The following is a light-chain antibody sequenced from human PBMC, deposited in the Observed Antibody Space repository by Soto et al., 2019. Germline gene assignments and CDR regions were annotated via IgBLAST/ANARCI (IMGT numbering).Light chain of an antibody. J-gene: IGKJ4*01. CDR1: QSVGSS. CDR2: DSS. Sequence: EIVLTQSPSTLSLSPWERATLSCRTSQSVGSSLAWYQQKPGQPPRLLIYDSSNRATGIPGRFSGSGSGTDLTLTISSLEPADFAVYYCQQRSLLFTFGGGTKV. V-gene: IGKV3-11*01. CDR3: QQRSLLFT.